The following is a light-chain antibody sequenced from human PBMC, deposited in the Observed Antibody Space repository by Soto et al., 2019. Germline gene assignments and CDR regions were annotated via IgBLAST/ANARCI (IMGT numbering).Light chain of an antibody. CDR1: QGISNY. V-gene: IGKV1-27*01. CDR3: QKYTNVPA. J-gene: IGKJ4*01. Sequence: DIQMTQSPSSLSASVGDRVTITCRASQGISNYLAWYQQIPGKVPKLLISAASTLQSGVPSRFSGSGSGTDFSHTISSLQPVDVATYYCQKYTNVPAFGGATKVEIK. CDR2: AAS.